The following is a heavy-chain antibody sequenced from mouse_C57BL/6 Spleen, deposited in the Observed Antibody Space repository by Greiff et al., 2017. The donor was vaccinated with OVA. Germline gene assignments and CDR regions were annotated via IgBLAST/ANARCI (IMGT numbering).Heavy chain of an antibody. Sequence: QVQLKQCGAELVKPGASVKMSCKASGYTFTTYPIEWMKQNHGKSLEWIGNFHPYNDDTKYNEKFKGKATLTVEKSSSTVYLELSRLTSDDSAVYYCARRVQGFYYFDYWGQGTTLTVSS. CDR3: ARRVQGFYYFDY. CDR1: GYTFTTYP. D-gene: IGHD5-1*01. V-gene: IGHV1-47*01. CDR2: FHPYNDDT. J-gene: IGHJ2*01.